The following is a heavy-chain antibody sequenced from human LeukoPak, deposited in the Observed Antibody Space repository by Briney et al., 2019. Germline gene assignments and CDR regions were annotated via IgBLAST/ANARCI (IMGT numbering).Heavy chain of an antibody. V-gene: IGHV3-23*01. CDR3: ARSGYWGSLDYYYGLDV. J-gene: IGHJ6*02. D-gene: IGHD7-27*01. CDR1: GFTFSSYA. Sequence: GGSLRLSCAASGFTFSSYAMNWVRQAPGKGLEWVSAVSGSSGSTNYADSVKGRFSISRDNSKNTLYLQMNSLRAEDTAVYYCARSGYWGSLDYYYGLDVWGQGTTVTVSS. CDR2: VSGSSGST.